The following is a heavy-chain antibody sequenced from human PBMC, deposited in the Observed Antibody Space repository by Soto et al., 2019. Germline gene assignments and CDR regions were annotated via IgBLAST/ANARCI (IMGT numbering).Heavy chain of an antibody. D-gene: IGHD6-19*01. Sequence: EVQLVESGGGLVQPGGSLRLSCAASGFTVSSNYMSWVRQAPGKGLEWVSVIYSGGSTYYADSVKGRFTISRHNSKNTLYLQTNSMRDEDTAVYYCIVQAGPHAFDIWGQGTMVTVSS. V-gene: IGHV3-53*04. CDR1: GFTVSSNY. CDR2: IYSGGST. J-gene: IGHJ3*02. CDR3: IVQAGPHAFDI.